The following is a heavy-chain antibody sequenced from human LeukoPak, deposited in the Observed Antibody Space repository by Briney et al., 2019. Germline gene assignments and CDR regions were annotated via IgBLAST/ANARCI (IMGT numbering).Heavy chain of an antibody. CDR3: AREYSYGYLDY. CDR1: GFTFNTYA. J-gene: IGHJ4*02. CDR2: ISSNGNYI. Sequence: PGGSLRLSCAASGFTFNTYAMNWVRQAPGKGLEWISSISSNGNYIYYADSLKGRFTVSRDNANNSLYVQMISLRAEDTAVYYSAREYSYGYLDYWGQGTLVTVSS. D-gene: IGHD5-18*01. V-gene: IGHV3-21*01.